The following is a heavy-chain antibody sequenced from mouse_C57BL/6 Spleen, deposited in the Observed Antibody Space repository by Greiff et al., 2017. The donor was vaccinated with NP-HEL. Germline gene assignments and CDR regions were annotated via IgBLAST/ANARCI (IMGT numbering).Heavy chain of an antibody. V-gene: IGHV1-85*01. D-gene: IGHD1-1*01. Sequence: QVQLKQSGAELASPGASVTLSCKASGYTFTSYDINWVKQRPGQGLEWIGWIYPRDGSTKYNEKFKGKATLTVDTSSSTAYMELHSLTSEDSAVYFCARGVLRYPFAYWGQGTLVTVSA. CDR3: ARGVLRYPFAY. CDR1: GYTFTSYD. J-gene: IGHJ3*01. CDR2: IYPRDGST.